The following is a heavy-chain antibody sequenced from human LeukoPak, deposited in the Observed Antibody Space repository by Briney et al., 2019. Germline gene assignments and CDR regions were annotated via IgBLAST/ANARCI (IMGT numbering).Heavy chain of an antibody. CDR1: GXTFSDYP. D-gene: IGHD2-15*01. V-gene: IGHV3-23*01. J-gene: IGHJ4*02. Sequence: GRSLRLSCAASGXTFSDYPMSWVRLAPGKGLELVSTISGSGGSTYYADSVKGRLTISRDNSKNTLYLQMNSLRAEDAALYYCAKPPGYCSGGSCYSPFDYWGQGTLVTVSS. CDR2: ISGSGGST. CDR3: AKPPGYCSGGSCYSPFDY.